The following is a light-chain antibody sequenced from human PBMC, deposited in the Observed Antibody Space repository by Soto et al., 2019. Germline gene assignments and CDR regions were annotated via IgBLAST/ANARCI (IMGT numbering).Light chain of an antibody. CDR1: RSNIGNNA. CDR2: NNN. CDR3: ATWDDSLNAQGG. V-gene: IGLV1-44*01. J-gene: IGLJ3*02. Sequence: QPVLTQPPSASGTPGQRVTISCSGSRSNIGNNAVSWYQQFPGTAPKLLIYNNNQRPSGVPDRFSGSKSGTSASLAISGLQSEDEADYYGATWDDSLNAQGGFGGGTKLTVL.